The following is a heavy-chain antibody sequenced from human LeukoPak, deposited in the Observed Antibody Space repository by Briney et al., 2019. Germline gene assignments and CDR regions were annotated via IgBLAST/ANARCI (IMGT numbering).Heavy chain of an antibody. CDR3: ASLSNNREAFDI. CDR2: IKQDESEK. V-gene: IGHV3-7*01. D-gene: IGHD4-11*01. Sequence: PGGSLRLSCAASGFTFSRYWMSWVRQAPGKGLEWVANIKQDESEKYCVDSVKGRFTISRDNAKKSLYLQMNSLRAEDTAVYYCASLSNNREAFDIWGQGTMVTVSS. J-gene: IGHJ3*02. CDR1: GFTFSRYW.